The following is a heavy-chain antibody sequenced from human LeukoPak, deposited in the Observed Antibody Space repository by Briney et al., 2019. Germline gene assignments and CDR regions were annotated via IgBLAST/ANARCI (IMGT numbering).Heavy chain of an antibody. Sequence: PSETLSLTCAVYGGSFSGYYWSWIRQPPGKGLEWIGEINHSGSTNYNPSLKSRVTISVDTSKNQFSLKLSSVTAADTAVYYCARGPDILTGYYNGFDYWGQGTLVTVSS. CDR2: INHSGST. CDR1: GGSFSGYY. CDR3: ARGPDILTGYYNGFDY. J-gene: IGHJ4*02. V-gene: IGHV4-34*01. D-gene: IGHD3-9*01.